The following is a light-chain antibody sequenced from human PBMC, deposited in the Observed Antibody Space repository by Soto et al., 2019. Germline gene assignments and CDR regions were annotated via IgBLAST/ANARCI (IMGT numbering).Light chain of an antibody. CDR2: DAS. J-gene: IGKJ1*01. V-gene: IGKV1-5*01. CDR1: QSVSHW. Sequence: DIQMTQSPATLSASVGERGTITCRASQSVSHWLAWYQQKPGKAPKLLIYDASSLDSGVPSRFSGSGSGTEFTLTISSLQPDDFATYYCQQYNSYPWTFGQGTKVDIK. CDR3: QQYNSYPWT.